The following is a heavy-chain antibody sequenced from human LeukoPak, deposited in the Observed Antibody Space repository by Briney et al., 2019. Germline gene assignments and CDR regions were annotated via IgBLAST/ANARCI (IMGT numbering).Heavy chain of an antibody. V-gene: IGHV3-23*01. Sequence: PGGSLRLSCAASGFTLSSYAVSWVRQAPGKGLEWVSDMSGSGGNTYYADSVTGRFTISRDISKNTLYLQMNSLRAEDTALYYCAKDSLPSYGGYFDYWGQGTLVTVSS. CDR2: MSGSGGNT. CDR1: GFTLSSYA. CDR3: AKDSLPSYGGYFDY. J-gene: IGHJ4*02. D-gene: IGHD3-16*01.